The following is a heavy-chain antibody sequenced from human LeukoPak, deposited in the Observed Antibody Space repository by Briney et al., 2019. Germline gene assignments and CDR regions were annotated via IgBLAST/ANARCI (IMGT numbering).Heavy chain of an antibody. CDR2: IYYSGST. Sequence: SETLSLTCTVSGGSISSYYWSWIRQPPGKGLEWIGYIYYSGSTNYNPSLKSRVTISVDTSKNQFSLKLSSVTAADTAVYYCARLGYYSYGFHFDYWGQGTLVTVSS. D-gene: IGHD5-18*01. V-gene: IGHV4-59*08. CDR3: ARLGYYSYGFHFDY. CDR1: GGSISSYY. J-gene: IGHJ4*02.